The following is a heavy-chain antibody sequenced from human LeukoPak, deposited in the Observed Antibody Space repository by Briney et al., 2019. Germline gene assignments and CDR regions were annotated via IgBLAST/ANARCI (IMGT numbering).Heavy chain of an antibody. CDR3: ARGPWGSGSPDY. CDR1: GYTFTGYY. D-gene: IGHD3-10*01. Sequence: ASVKVSCKASGYTFTGYYMHWVRQAPGQGLEWMGWINPNSGGTNYAQKFQGWATMTRDTSISTAYMELSTLRSDDTAVYYCARGPWGSGSPDYWGQGTLVTVSS. J-gene: IGHJ4*02. CDR2: INPNSGGT. V-gene: IGHV1-2*04.